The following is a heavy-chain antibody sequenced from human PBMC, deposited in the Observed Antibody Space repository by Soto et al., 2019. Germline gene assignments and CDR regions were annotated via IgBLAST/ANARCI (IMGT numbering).Heavy chain of an antibody. V-gene: IGHV3-74*01. J-gene: IGHJ6*02. D-gene: IGHD3-10*01. CDR1: GFTFSSYW. Sequence: EVQLVESGGGLVQPGGSLRLSCAASGFTFSSYWMHWVRQAPGKGLVWVSRINSDGSSTSYADSVKGRFTISRDNAKNTLYLQMNSLRAEDTAVYYCARGSVYGSGSSDGMDVWGQGTTVTVSS. CDR2: INSDGSST. CDR3: ARGSVYGSGSSDGMDV.